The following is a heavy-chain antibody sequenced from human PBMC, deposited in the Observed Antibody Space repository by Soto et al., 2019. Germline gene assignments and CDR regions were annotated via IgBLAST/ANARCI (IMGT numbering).Heavy chain of an antibody. J-gene: IGHJ6*02. V-gene: IGHV1-69*11. CDR3: AGSPQPRYTADPYAVDV. CDR2: IVPSLDTT. D-gene: IGHD3-16*02. Sequence: QVHLVQSGTEVKKPGSSVKVSCKASGGTFSSSGFSWVRQAPGQGLEWMGMIVPSLDTTNYAQKFQARVTITADEVTSTAYMELRSLRSEDTAVYYCAGSPQPRYTADPYAVDVWGQGTRVIVSS. CDR1: GGTFSSSG.